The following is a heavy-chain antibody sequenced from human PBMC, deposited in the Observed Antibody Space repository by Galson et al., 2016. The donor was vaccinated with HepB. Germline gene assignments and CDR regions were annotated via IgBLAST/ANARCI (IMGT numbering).Heavy chain of an antibody. Sequence: SVKVSCQASGYTLTSYYMHWVRQAPGQGLEWMGKINPSGGSTRYAHKYQGRVTMTRDTSTSTVYMELSSLRSEDTAVYYCARGTVTPFHYYCYYMDVWGKGTTVTVSS. J-gene: IGHJ6*03. CDR1: GYTLTSYY. CDR3: ARGTVTPFHYYCYYMDV. V-gene: IGHV1-46*01. CDR2: INPSGGST. D-gene: IGHD4-17*01.